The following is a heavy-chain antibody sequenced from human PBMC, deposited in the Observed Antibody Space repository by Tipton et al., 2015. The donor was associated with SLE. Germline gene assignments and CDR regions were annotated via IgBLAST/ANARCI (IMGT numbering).Heavy chain of an antibody. J-gene: IGHJ5*02. CDR1: GDSVSSNSAA. Sequence: GLVKPSQTLSLTCAISGDSVSSNSAAWNWIRQSPSRGLEWLGRTYYMSKWYNDYAVSVKSRIIINPDTSKNQFSLQLTSVTAADTAVYHCTRGGRGDGANPFDPWGQGTLVTVSS. CDR2: TYYMSKWYN. CDR3: TRGGRGDGANPFDP. D-gene: IGHD4/OR15-4a*01. V-gene: IGHV6-1*01.